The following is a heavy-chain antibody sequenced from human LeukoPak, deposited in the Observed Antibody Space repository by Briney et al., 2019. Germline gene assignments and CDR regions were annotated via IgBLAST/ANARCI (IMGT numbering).Heavy chain of an antibody. V-gene: IGHV3-23*01. J-gene: IGHJ4*02. CDR2: ISGSGGST. Sequence: GGSLRLSCAASGFTFSSYVMSWVRQAPGKGLEWVSAISGSGGSTYYADSVKGRFTISRDNSKNTLYLQMNSLRAEDTAVYYCAKVISGRSGYYFDYWGQGTLVTVSS. D-gene: IGHD3-3*02. CDR3: AKVISGRSGYYFDY. CDR1: GFTFSSYV.